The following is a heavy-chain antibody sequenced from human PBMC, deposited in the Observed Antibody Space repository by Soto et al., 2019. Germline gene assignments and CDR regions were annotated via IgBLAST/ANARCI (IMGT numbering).Heavy chain of an antibody. Sequence: GGSLRLSCAASGFTFSNALMNWVRQAPGKGLEWVGRIKSKTDGGTTDYAAPVKGRFTISRDDSKNTLYLQMNSLKTEDTAVYYCTTDTYYDFWSGYYDYYYYGMDVWGQGTTVTVSS. D-gene: IGHD3-3*01. CDR3: TTDTYYDFWSGYYDYYYYGMDV. J-gene: IGHJ6*02. CDR1: GFTFSNAL. V-gene: IGHV3-15*07. CDR2: IKSKTDGGTT.